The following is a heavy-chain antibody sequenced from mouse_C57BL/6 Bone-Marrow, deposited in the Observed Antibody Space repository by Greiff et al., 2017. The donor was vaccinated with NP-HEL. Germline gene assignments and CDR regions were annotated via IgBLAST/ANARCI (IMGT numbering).Heavy chain of an antibody. V-gene: IGHV1-19*01. J-gene: IGHJ4*01. CDR3: ARHSSGYLYYYAMDY. CDR2: INPYNGGT. Sequence: EVQLQQSGPVLVKPGASVKMSCKASGYTFTDYYMNWVKQSHGKSLEWIGVINPYNGGTSYNQKFKGKATLTVDKSSSTAYMELNSLTSEDSAVYYCARHSSGYLYYYAMDYWGQGTSVTVSS. D-gene: IGHD3-2*02. CDR1: GYTFTDYY.